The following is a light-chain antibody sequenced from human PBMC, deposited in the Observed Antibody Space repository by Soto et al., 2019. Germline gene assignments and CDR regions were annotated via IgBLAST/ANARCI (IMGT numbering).Light chain of an antibody. J-gene: IGKJ1*01. CDR1: QSVSSSY. CDR2: GAS. V-gene: IGKV3-20*01. CDR3: QQYDSWT. Sequence: EIVLTPSPGTLSLSPGERATLSCRASQSVSSSYLAWYQQKAGQAPRLLIYGASSRATGIPDRFSGSGSGTDFTLTISRLEPEDFAVYYCQQYDSWTFGQGTKVDIK.